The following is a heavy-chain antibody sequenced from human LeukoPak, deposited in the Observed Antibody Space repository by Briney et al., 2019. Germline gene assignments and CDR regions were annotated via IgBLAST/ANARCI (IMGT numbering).Heavy chain of an antibody. D-gene: IGHD1-26*01. CDR2: IYTSGST. CDR3: AREGALSGSYHGPDFDY. Sequence: PSETLSLTCTVSGGSISSYYWSWIRQPAGKGLEWIGRIYTSGSTNYNPSLKSRVTMSVDTSKNQFSLKLSSVTAADTAVYYCAREGALSGSYHGPDFDYWGQGTLVTVS. CDR1: GGSISSYY. J-gene: IGHJ4*02. V-gene: IGHV4-4*07.